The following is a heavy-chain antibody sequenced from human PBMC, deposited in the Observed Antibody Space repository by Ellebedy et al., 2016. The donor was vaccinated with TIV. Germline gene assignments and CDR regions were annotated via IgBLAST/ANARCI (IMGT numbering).Heavy chain of an antibody. D-gene: IGHD3-10*01. CDR3: ARVGFGELFGNFDP. CDR2: INHSGST. CDR1: GGSFSGYY. J-gene: IGHJ5*02. V-gene: IGHV4-34*01. Sequence: SETLSLTCAVYGGSFSGYYWSWIRQPPGKGLEWIGEINHSGSTNYNPSLKSRVTMSVDPSKNQFSLKLSSVTAADTAVYYCARVGFGELFGNFDPWGQGTLVTVSS.